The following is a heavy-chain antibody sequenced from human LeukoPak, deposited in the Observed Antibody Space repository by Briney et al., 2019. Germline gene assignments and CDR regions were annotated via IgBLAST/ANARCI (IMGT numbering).Heavy chain of an antibody. D-gene: IGHD6-13*01. CDR3: ARDSGFIAAAGSFDY. CDR2: LSYDGSNK. Sequence: GGSLRLSCAASGFTFSSYAMHWVRQAPGKGLEWVAVLSYDGSNKYYADSVKGRFTISRDNSKNTLYLQMNSLRAEDTAVYYCARDSGFIAAAGSFDYWGQGTLVTVSS. J-gene: IGHJ4*02. CDR1: GFTFSSYA. V-gene: IGHV3-30*04.